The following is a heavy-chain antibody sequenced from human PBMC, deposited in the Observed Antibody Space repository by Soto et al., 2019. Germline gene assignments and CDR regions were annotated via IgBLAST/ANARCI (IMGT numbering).Heavy chain of an antibody. CDR2: ISGSGGAT. CDR3: ARDIRYYSYGSGYYSYFDY. CDR1: GFTFINYA. J-gene: IGHJ4*02. D-gene: IGHD3-22*01. V-gene: IGHV3-23*01. Sequence: GGSLRLSCAASGFTFINYAMSWVRQSPGKGLEWVSAISGSGGATYYADSVKGRFTISRDNSKNTLYLEMNSLRAEDTALYYCARDIRYYSYGSGYYSYFDYWGQGTLVTAPQ.